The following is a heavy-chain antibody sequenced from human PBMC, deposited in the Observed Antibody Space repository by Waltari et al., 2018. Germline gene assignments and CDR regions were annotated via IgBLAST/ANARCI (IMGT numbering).Heavy chain of an antibody. J-gene: IGHJ4*02. V-gene: IGHV1-69*01. CDR2: IIPTFGTA. CDR1: GGTFSSYA. CDR3: ALGVAATPIGSGGFDY. D-gene: IGHD2-15*01. Sequence: QVQLVQSGAEVKKPGSSVKVSCKASGGTFSSYAISWVRQAPGQGLEWMGGIIPTFGTANYAQKFQGRVTITADESTSTAYMELSSLRSEDTAVYYCALGVAATPIGSGGFDYWGQGTLVTVSS.